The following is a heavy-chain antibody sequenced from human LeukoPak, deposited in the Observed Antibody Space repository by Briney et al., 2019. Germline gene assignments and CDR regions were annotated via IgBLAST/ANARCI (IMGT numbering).Heavy chain of an antibody. V-gene: IGHV1-18*01. CDR1: GYTFTSYG. J-gene: IGHJ5*02. CDR3: ARDHGIAVAATLHWFDP. D-gene: IGHD6-19*01. Sequence: ASVKVSCKASGYTFTSYGISWVRQAPGQGLEWMGWISAYNGNTNYAQKLQGRVTMTTDTSTSTAYMELRSLRSDDTAVYYCARDHGIAVAATLHWFDPWGQGTLVTVSS. CDR2: ISAYNGNT.